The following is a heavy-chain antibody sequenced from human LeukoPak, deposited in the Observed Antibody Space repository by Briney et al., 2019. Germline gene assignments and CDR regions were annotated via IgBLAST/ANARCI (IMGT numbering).Heavy chain of an antibody. V-gene: IGHV3-23*01. CDR2: ISGSGGST. D-gene: IGHD3-9*01. J-gene: IGHJ4*02. CDR1: GFTFSSYA. Sequence: GGSLRLSCAASGFTFSSYAMSWVRQAPGKGLEWVSAISGSGGSTYYADSVKGRFIISRDNSKNTLYLQMNSLRAEDTAVYYCAKDFLRYFDWFYFDYWGQGTLVTVSS. CDR3: AKDFLRYFDWFYFDY.